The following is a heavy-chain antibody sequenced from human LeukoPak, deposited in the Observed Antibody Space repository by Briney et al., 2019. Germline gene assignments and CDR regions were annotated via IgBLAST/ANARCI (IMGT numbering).Heavy chain of an antibody. J-gene: IGHJ5*01. V-gene: IGHV1-69*05. D-gene: IGHD5-24*01. CDR1: GSTLKNYA. Sequence: SVKVYCKAFGSTLKNYAIGWVRQAPGQVLERMGRIIFIFGTANNAQKFQGRVTNTTDESTSTDYMELSSLRSEDMAVYYRARGDGYGYNCFEYWGQGTLVTDSS. CDR2: IIFIFGTA. CDR3: ARGDGYGYNCFEY.